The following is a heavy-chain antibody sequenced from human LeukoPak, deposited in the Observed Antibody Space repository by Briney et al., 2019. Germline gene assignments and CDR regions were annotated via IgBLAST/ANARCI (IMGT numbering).Heavy chain of an antibody. CDR3: ARTTIFGVVIFFDY. CDR1: GESFSGYY. CDR2: IYTSGST. V-gene: IGHV4-59*10. J-gene: IGHJ4*02. Sequence: SETLSLTCAVYGESFSGYYWSWIRQPAGKGLEWIGRIYTSGSTNYNPSLKSRVTMSVDTSKNQFSLKLSSVTAADTAVYYCARTTIFGVVIFFDYWGQGTLVTVSS. D-gene: IGHD3-3*01.